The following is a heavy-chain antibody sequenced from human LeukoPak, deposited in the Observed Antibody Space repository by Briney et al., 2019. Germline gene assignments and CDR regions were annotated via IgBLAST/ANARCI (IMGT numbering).Heavy chain of an antibody. J-gene: IGHJ4*02. CDR3: ARDSIYGDYYFDY. CDR2: MSPNSGDT. CDR1: GYTFTSYD. D-gene: IGHD4-17*01. Sequence: ASVTVSCKASGYTFTSYDFNWVRQATGQRPEWMGWMSPNSGDTGYAQKFQDRVTMTRNTSISTAYMELSSLRSEDTAVYYCARDSIYGDYYFDYWGQGTLVTVSS. V-gene: IGHV1-8*01.